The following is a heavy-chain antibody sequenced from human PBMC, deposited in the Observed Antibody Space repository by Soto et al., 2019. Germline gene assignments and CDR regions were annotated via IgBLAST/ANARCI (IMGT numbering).Heavy chain of an antibody. Sequence: EVQLVESGGGLVQPGGSRRLSCAASGFIFSDYWMAWVRQAPGKGLEWVANIKEDGSRKYYMESAKGRFTISRDNAKNSLFLQMNSLRVEDTAVYYCVSFEAIGSWGQGTLVTVSS. V-gene: IGHV3-7*01. J-gene: IGHJ4*02. CDR2: IKEDGSRK. CDR1: GFIFSDYW. CDR3: VSFEAIGS.